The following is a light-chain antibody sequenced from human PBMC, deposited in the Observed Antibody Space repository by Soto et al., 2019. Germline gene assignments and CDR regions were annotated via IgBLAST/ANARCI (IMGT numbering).Light chain of an antibody. Sequence: DIQMTQSPSTLSASVGDRVTITCRASQSISSWLAWYQQKPGKAPKLLIYKASSLESGVPSRFSGSGSGTEFTLTISSLQPDDFATYYCQQYKSLYTFGQGPKLEIK. V-gene: IGKV1-5*03. CDR2: KAS. CDR3: QQYKSLYT. J-gene: IGKJ2*01. CDR1: QSISSW.